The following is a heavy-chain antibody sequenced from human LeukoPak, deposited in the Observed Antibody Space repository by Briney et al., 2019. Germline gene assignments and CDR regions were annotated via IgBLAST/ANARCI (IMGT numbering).Heavy chain of an antibody. J-gene: IGHJ4*02. CDR3: ARATHYYESSGYDY. Sequence: GGSLRLSCAASGFTLDDYGMSWVRQAPGKGLEWVSGINWNGGSTGYADSVKGRFTISRDNAKNSLYLQMNSLRAEDTALYYCARATHYYESSGYDYWGQGTLVTVSS. CDR2: INWNGGST. D-gene: IGHD3-22*01. CDR1: GFTLDDYG. V-gene: IGHV3-20*04.